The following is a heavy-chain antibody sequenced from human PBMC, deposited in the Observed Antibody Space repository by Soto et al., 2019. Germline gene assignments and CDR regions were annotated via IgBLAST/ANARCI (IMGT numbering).Heavy chain of an antibody. V-gene: IGHV4-30-4*01. CDR1: GASITSGDYS. CDR3: ARVSYCTTTTCYSGDSYYFDY. D-gene: IGHD2-2*01. J-gene: IGHJ4*02. CDR2: IYHTGTT. Sequence: SETLSLTCTVSGASITSGDYSWNWIRQPPGKGLEWIGYIYHTGTTYYNPSLQSRVTISVDTSMNQFSLKLRSVTAADTAIFYCARVSYCTTTTCYSGDSYYFDYWGRGTLVTVSS.